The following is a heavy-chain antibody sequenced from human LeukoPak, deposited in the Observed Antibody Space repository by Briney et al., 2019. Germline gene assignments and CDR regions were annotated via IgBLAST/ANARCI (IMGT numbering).Heavy chain of an antibody. D-gene: IGHD6-13*01. CDR1: GGTFSSYA. J-gene: IGHJ4*02. CDR3: ARNMRAAAGGTDFDY. Sequence: GASVKVSCKASGGTFSSYAISWVRQAPGQGLEWMGGIIPIFGTANYAQKFQGRVTITADKSTSTAYMELSSLRSEDTAVYYCARNMRAAAGGTDFDYWGQGTLVTVSS. CDR2: IIPIFGTA. V-gene: IGHV1-69*06.